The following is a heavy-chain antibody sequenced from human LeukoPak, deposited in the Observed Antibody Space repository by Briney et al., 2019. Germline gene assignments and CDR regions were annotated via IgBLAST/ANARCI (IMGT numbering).Heavy chain of an antibody. J-gene: IGHJ4*02. CDR3: AKRGVVIRVILVGFHKEAYYFDS. V-gene: IGHV3-23*01. D-gene: IGHD3-22*01. CDR2: ISGSGGGT. CDR1: GITLSNYA. Sequence: GGSLRLSCAVSGITLSNYAMTWVRQAPGKGLEWVAGISGSGGGTNYADSVKGRFTISRDNSKNTLHLQMNNLRVDDTAVYFCAKRGVVIRVILVGFHKEAYYFDSWGQGALVTVSS.